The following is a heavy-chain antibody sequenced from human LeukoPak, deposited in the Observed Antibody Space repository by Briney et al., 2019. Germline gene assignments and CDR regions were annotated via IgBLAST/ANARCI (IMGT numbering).Heavy chain of an antibody. V-gene: IGHV4-38-2*02. CDR3: TRHIPLSVVDP. CDR2: IYHAGST. D-gene: IGHD2-21*01. Sequence: SETLSLTCTVSGYSISSGYYWGWIRQSPGKGLEWIGSIYHAGSTFHNPSLKSRVTISVDTSKNQFSLKVNSVTAADTAVYYCTRHIPLSVVDPWGQGTLVTVSS. J-gene: IGHJ5*02. CDR1: GYSISSGYY.